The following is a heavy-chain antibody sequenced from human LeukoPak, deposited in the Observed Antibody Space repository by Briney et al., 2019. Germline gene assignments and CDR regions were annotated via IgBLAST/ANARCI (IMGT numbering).Heavy chain of an antibody. CDR3: ARANLKYGDFGY. CDR2: ISSSSSYI. D-gene: IGHD4-17*01. Sequence: GGSLRLSCAASGFTFSSYSMNWVRQAPGKGLEWVSSISSSSSYIYYADSVKGRFTISRDNAKNSLYLQMNSLRAEDTAVYYCARANLKYGDFGYWGQGTLVTVSP. J-gene: IGHJ4*02. V-gene: IGHV3-21*01. CDR1: GFTFSSYS.